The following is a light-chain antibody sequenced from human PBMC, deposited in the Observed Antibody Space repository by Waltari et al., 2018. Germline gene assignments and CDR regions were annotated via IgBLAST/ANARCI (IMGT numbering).Light chain of an antibody. Sequence: QSVLTHPPSATGSPGQSVPISCPGPHSDLGAYNFVSWYQQHPGKVPKLLIYEVTKRPSGVPDRFSGSKSGNTASLTVSGLQADDEADYYCSSYAHNNHFVFGTGTKVTVL. CDR1: HSDLGAYNF. CDR2: EVT. J-gene: IGLJ1*01. V-gene: IGLV2-8*01. CDR3: SSYAHNNHFV.